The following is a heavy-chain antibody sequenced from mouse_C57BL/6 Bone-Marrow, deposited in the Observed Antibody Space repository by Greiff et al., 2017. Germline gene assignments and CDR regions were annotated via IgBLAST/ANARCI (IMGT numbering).Heavy chain of an antibody. Sequence: QVQLQQPGAELVRPGTSVKLSCKASGYTFTSYWMHWVKQRPGQGLEWIGVIDPSDSYTNCNQKFKGKATLTVDTSSSTAYMQLSSLTSEDSAVYYCARGYGSSYDWYFDVWGTGTTVTVSS. D-gene: IGHD1-1*01. CDR2: IDPSDSYT. J-gene: IGHJ1*03. V-gene: IGHV1-59*01. CDR3: ARGYGSSYDWYFDV. CDR1: GYTFTSYW.